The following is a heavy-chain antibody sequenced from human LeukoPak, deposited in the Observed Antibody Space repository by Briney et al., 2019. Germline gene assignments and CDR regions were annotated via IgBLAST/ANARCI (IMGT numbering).Heavy chain of an antibody. Sequence: GGSLRLSCAASGFTFSSYAMSWVRQAPGKGLEWVSAVGGSGGSTYYADSVKGRFTISRDNSKNTLYLQMNSLRAEDTAVYYCAKDRLGGYCSGGSCYYPTGDFDYWGQGTLVTVSS. J-gene: IGHJ4*02. D-gene: IGHD2-15*01. CDR1: GFTFSSYA. CDR2: VGGSGGST. CDR3: AKDRLGGYCSGGSCYYPTGDFDY. V-gene: IGHV3-23*01.